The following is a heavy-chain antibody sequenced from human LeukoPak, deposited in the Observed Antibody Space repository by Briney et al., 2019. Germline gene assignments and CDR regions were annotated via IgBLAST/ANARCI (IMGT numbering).Heavy chain of an antibody. V-gene: IGHV4-61*02. Sequence: PSQTLSLTCTVSGGSISSGNYYWSWIRQPAGKGLEWIGRIYTSGNTNYNPSLKSRVTISVDTSKKQFSLKLSSVTAADTAVYYCAREYFDWKEGHLRAFEIWGQGTMVTVSS. J-gene: IGHJ3*02. CDR1: GGSISSGNYY. D-gene: IGHD3-9*01. CDR2: IYTSGNT. CDR3: AREYFDWKEGHLRAFEI.